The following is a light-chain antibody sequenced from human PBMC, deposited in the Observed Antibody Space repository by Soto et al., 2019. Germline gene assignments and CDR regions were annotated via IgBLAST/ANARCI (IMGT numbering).Light chain of an antibody. CDR3: QQSYSVPLT. V-gene: IGKV1-39*01. CDR1: QNILTY. CDR2: AAS. J-gene: IGKJ2*01. Sequence: DIQMTQSPSSLSASVGDRVTITCRSSQNILTYLNWYQQRAGEAPRFLIYAASNLQDGVPSRFSGSESGTEFTLTISSLQADDFETYYCQQSYSVPLTFGQGTKLEMK.